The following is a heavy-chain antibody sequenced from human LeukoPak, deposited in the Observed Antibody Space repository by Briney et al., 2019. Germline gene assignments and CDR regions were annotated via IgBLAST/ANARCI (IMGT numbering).Heavy chain of an antibody. D-gene: IGHD2-2*02. CDR3: ATSPLLGFCSSSSCYNEGMDV. V-gene: IGHV4-59*08. CDR2: IYYSGST. CDR1: GGSISFYY. Sequence: SETLSLTCTVSGGSISFYYWSWIRQPPGKGLEWIGYIYYSGSTKYNPSLENRVTISVDTSKNQFSLKVSSVSAADTAVYYCATSPLLGFCSSSSCYNEGMDVWGQGTTVTVSS. J-gene: IGHJ6*02.